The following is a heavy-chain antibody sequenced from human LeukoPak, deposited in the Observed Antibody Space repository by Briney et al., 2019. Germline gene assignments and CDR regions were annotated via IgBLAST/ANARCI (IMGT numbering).Heavy chain of an antibody. V-gene: IGHV3-7*03. J-gene: IGHJ4*02. CDR3: AKEGRTLQTY. Sequence: PGGSLRLSCAASGFMFSSNWMSWVRLAPGKGLEWVANIKEGGTETYYVDSVKGRLTISRDNAKNSLYLQMNSLRVEDTAVYYCAKEGRTLQTYWGQGTLVTVSS. D-gene: IGHD5-24*01. CDR2: IKEGGTET. CDR1: GFMFSSNW.